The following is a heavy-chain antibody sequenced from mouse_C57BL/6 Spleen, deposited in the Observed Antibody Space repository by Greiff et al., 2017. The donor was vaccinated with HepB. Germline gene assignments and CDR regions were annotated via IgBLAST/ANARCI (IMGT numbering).Heavy chain of an antibody. Sequence: EVKVEESGGGLVQPGGSMKLSCVASGFTFSNYWMNWVRQSPEKGLEWVAQIRLKSDNYATHYAESVKGRFTISRDDSKSSVYLQMNNLRAEDTGIYYCTVYDSWGQGTTLTVSS. CDR3: TVYDS. CDR1: GFTFSNYW. V-gene: IGHV6-3*01. CDR2: IRLKSDNYAT. J-gene: IGHJ2*01. D-gene: IGHD2-4*01.